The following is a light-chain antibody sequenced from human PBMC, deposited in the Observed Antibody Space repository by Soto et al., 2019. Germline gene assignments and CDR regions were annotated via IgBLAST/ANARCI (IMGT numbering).Light chain of an antibody. CDR1: QSISSC. V-gene: IGKV1-5*03. CDR3: QQYSGDSRT. Sequence: DIHMTQSPSTRSSSLVARVTITCRERQSISSCLAWYQQKPGKAPKLLIYKASRLHSGVSSRFSGSESGTEFTLTISSLQPDDFATYYCQQYSGDSRTFGQGTKVDIK. J-gene: IGKJ1*01. CDR2: KAS.